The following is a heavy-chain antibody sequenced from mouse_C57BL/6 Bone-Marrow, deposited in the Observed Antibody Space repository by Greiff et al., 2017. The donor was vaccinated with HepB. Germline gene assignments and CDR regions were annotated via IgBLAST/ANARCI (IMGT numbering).Heavy chain of an antibody. CDR2: IWWDDDK. Sequence: QVTLKVCGPGILQPSQTLSLTCSFSGFSLSTFGMGVGWIRQPSGKGLEWLAHIWWDDDKYYNPALKSRLTISKDTSKNQVFLKIANVDTADTATYYCARIEYDGYYPYYAMDYWGQGTSVTVSS. CDR1: GFSLSTFGMG. D-gene: IGHD2-3*01. CDR3: ARIEYDGYYPYYAMDY. J-gene: IGHJ4*01. V-gene: IGHV8-8*01.